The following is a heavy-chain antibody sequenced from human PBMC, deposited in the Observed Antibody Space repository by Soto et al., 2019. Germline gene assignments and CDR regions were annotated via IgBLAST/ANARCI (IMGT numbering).Heavy chain of an antibody. CDR3: AKDWYSSSKYQNNWFDP. Sequence: GGSLRLSCAASGFTFSSYAMSWVRQAPGKGLEWVSAISGSGGSTYYADSVKGRFTISRDNSKNTLYLQMNSLRAEDTAVYYCAKDWYSSSKYQNNWFDPWGQGTLVTVSS. J-gene: IGHJ5*02. V-gene: IGHV3-23*01. D-gene: IGHD6-6*01. CDR2: ISGSGGST. CDR1: GFTFSSYA.